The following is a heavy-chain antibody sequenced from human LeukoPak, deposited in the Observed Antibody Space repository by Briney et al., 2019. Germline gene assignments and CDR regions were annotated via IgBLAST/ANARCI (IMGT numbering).Heavy chain of an antibody. CDR3: AKRDTSSWRGAFDI. Sequence: PGGSLRLSCAASGFSFSNHGVIWVRQDPGGGLRWVSAVTGNGTTTYYADSVKGRFTVSRDNSKNTLYLQMNSLRAEDTGVYYCAKRDTSSWRGAFDIWGQGTVVTVSS. CDR2: VTGNGTTT. D-gene: IGHD6-13*01. V-gene: IGHV3-23*01. J-gene: IGHJ3*02. CDR1: GFSFSNHG.